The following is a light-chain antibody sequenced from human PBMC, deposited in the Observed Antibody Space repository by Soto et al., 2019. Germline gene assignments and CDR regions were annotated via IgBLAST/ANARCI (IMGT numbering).Light chain of an antibody. CDR3: CSYAGSFTWV. Sequence: QSALTQPRSVSGSPGQSVTISCTGTSSDVGAYDYVSWYQQHPGKAPKLMIYTITKRPSGVPDRFSGSKSGNTASLTISGLQAEDEADYYCCSYAGSFTWVFGGGTKVTVL. CDR1: SSDVGAYDY. CDR2: TIT. J-gene: IGLJ3*02. V-gene: IGLV2-11*01.